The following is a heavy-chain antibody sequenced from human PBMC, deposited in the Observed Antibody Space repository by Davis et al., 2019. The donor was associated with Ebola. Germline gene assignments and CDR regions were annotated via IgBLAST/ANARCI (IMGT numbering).Heavy chain of an antibody. CDR2: IKEVGSDK. D-gene: IGHD2-15*01. J-gene: IGHJ4*02. CDR1: GFTFIDYW. Sequence: PGGSLRLSCEASGFTFIDYWMTWIRQVPGKGLEWVANIKEVGSDKYYGDSVRGRFTISRDNAKNSLYLQMNNLRAEDTALYYCVRDATRGGDFDYWGQGTLVTVSS. V-gene: IGHV3-7*03. CDR3: VRDATRGGDFDY.